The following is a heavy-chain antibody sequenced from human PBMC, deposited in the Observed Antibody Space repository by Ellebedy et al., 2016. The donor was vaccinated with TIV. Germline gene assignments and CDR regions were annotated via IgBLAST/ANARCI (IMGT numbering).Heavy chain of an antibody. J-gene: IGHJ4*02. CDR2: ISGPGDGT. CDR1: GFTFTKTA. Sequence: GESLKISCEGAGFTFTKTAMAWVRQAPGKGLEWVSAISGPGDGTYYADSVKGRFTISRDNSKNTLYLHMDSLRVEDTAVYYCAKSRAYLLPPYYYDYWGQGILVTVSS. V-gene: IGHV3-23*01. CDR3: AKSRAYLLPPYYYDY.